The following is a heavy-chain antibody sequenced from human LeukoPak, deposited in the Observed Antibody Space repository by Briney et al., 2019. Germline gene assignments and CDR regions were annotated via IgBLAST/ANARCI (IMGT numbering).Heavy chain of an antibody. CDR2: LSDSGSGT. J-gene: IGHJ3*02. Sequence: PGGSLRLSCVVFGFNFKNYAMSWVRQVPGRGLEWISTLSDSGSGTDYADSVKGRFTIYRDNSKDTVFLHMNSPRSDDTAVYYCTKGRTASPRWDAFHIWGQGTMVTVSS. CDR3: TKGRTASPRWDAFHI. CDR1: GFNFKNYA. D-gene: IGHD5-24*01. V-gene: IGHV3-23*01.